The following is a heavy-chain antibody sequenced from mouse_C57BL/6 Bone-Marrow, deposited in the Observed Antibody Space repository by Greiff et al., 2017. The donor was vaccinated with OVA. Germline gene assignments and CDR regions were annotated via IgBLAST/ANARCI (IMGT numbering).Heavy chain of an antibody. D-gene: IGHD1-1*01. CDR2: IYPGSGST. V-gene: IGHV1-55*01. Sequence: QVQLQQPGAELVKPGASVKMSCKASGYTFTSYWITWVKQRPGQGLEWIGDIYPGSGSTNYNEKFKSKATLTADTSSSTAYMQLSSLTSEDSAVYYCARPYYYGSSYSDYWGQGTTLTVSS. CDR1: GYTFTSYW. CDR3: ARPYYYGSSYSDY. J-gene: IGHJ2*01.